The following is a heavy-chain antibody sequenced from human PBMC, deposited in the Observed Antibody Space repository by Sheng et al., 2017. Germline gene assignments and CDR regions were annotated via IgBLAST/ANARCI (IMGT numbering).Heavy chain of an antibody. J-gene: IGHJ4*02. CDR2: ISNNGGST. CDR1: GLIFSSYG. Sequence: EVQLVESGGGLVQPGGSLRLSCEGSGLIFSSYGFHWVRQAPGKGLEYVSGISNNGGSTYYANSVKGRFTISRDNSKNTLYLQMGSLRADDMAVYYCGRGFRSLWLPGLDYLGQGTLVTVSS. D-gene: IGHD3-9*01. V-gene: IGHV3-64*01. CDR3: GRGFRSLWLPGLDY.